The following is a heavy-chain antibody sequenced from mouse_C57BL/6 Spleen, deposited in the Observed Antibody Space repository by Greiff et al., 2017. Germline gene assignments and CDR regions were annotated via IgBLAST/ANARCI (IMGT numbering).Heavy chain of an antibody. CDR3: AREEVPNHYESLAC. D-gene: IGHD2-4*01. CDR2: IDPSDSET. J-gene: IGHJ3*01. V-gene: IGHV1-52*01. Sequence: QVQLPQPGAELVRPGSSVTLSCKASGYTFTSYWMHWVKQRPLPGLEWIGNIDPSDSETHYNQKFKDKATLTVDKSSSTAYMQLSSLTSEDSAVYYCAREEVPNHYESLACWGQGTLVAVSA. CDR1: GYTFTSYW.